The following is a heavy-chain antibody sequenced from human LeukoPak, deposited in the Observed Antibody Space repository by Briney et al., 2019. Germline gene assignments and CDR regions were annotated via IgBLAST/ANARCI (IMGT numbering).Heavy chain of an antibody. CDR3: ARERPPYQLGAFDI. Sequence: TGTVAAGSISSYYWRWIRQPPGKGLEWIGYIYYSGSTNYNPSLKSRVTISVDTSKNKFSLKLCSVTAADTAVYYCARERPPYQLGAFDIWGQGTMVTVSS. J-gene: IGHJ3*02. V-gene: IGHV4-59*01. CDR1: AGSISSYY. CDR2: IYYSGST. D-gene: IGHD2-2*01.